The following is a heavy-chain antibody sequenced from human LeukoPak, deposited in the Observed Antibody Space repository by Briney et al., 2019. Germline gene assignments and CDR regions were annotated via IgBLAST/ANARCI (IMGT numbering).Heavy chain of an antibody. CDR1: GFTFKNAW. Sequence: GGSLRLSCAGPGFTFKNAWMNWVRQAPGKGLEWVGRIKRKIEGGTTDYAAPVNGRFTVSTDDSETTLYLQMDSLKTEDTGVYYCTADRVVTSDYAMDVWGRGTTVTVSS. D-gene: IGHD2-21*02. CDR3: TADRVVTSDYAMDV. CDR2: IKRKIEGGTT. J-gene: IGHJ6*02. V-gene: IGHV3-15*01.